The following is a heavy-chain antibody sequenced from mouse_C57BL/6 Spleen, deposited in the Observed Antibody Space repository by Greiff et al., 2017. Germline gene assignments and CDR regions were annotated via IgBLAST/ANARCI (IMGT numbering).Heavy chain of an antibody. J-gene: IGHJ1*03. CDR2: IDPETGGT. D-gene: IGHD2-2*01. CDR3: TRTEGLRLLVFDV. V-gene: IGHV1-15*01. Sequence: VQLQQSGAELVRPGASVTLSCKASGYTFTDYEMHWVKQTPVHGLEWIGAIDPETGGTAYSQKFKGKAILTADKSSSTAYMELRSLTSEDSAVYYCTRTEGLRLLVFDVWGTGTTVTVSS. CDR1: GYTFTDYE.